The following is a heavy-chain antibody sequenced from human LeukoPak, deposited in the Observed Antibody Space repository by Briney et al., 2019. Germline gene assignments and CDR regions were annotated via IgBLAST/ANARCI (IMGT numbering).Heavy chain of an antibody. V-gene: IGHV3-23*01. Sequence: GGSLRLSCAASGFTFSSSSISWVRQAPGKGLEWVSAITDAVGSTHYADSVKGRFTISSDNSKNTVYLQMNSLRPEDVAVYYCAKAEGYCSGTWCFRWFDWWGQGTLVTVSS. CDR2: ITDAVGST. CDR3: AKAEGYCSGTWCFRWFDW. J-gene: IGHJ4*02. D-gene: IGHD2-15*01. CDR1: GFTFSSSS.